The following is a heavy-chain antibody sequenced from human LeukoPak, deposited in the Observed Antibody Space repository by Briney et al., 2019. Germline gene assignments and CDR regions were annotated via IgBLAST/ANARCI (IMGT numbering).Heavy chain of an antibody. D-gene: IGHD2-15*01. Sequence: GGSLRLSCAASGFTFSSYSMAWVRQAPGKGLEWVSVISGRSGATFYADSVKGRFTISRDNSKNTLYLEISSLRAEDTAVYYCAKEGDRGFVVADYFDYWGQGTLVTVSS. J-gene: IGHJ4*02. CDR1: GFTFSSYS. V-gene: IGHV3-23*01. CDR2: ISGRSGAT. CDR3: AKEGDRGFVVADYFDY.